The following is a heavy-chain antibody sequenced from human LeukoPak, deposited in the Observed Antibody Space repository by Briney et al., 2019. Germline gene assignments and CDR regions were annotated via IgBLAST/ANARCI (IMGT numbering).Heavy chain of an antibody. J-gene: IGHJ4*02. CDR3: AKSSSSWTDY. Sequence: GGSLRLSCAASGFTFSSYAMHWVRQAPGKGLEYVSAISSNGGSTYYANSVKGRFTISRDNSKNTLYLQMNSLRAEDTAVYYCAKSSSSWTDYWGQGTLVTVSS. V-gene: IGHV3-64*01. D-gene: IGHD6-13*01. CDR1: GFTFSSYA. CDR2: ISSNGGST.